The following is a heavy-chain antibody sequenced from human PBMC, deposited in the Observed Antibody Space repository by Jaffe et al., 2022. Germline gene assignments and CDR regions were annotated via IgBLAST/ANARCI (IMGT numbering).Heavy chain of an antibody. CDR3: ARSQGGDYQFADAFDI. Sequence: QVQLQESGPGLVKPSQTLSLTCTVSGGSISSGSYYWSWIRQPAGKGLEWIGRIYTSGSTNYNPSLKSRVTISVDTSKNQFSLKLSSVTAADTAVYYCARSQGGDYQFADAFDIWGQGTMVTVSS. V-gene: IGHV4-61*02. CDR1: GGSISSGSYY. D-gene: IGHD4-17*01. J-gene: IGHJ3*02. CDR2: IYTSGST.